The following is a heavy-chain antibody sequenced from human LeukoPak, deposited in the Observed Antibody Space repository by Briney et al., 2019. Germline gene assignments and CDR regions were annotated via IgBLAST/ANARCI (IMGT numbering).Heavy chain of an antibody. J-gene: IGHJ4*02. CDR2: INHSGST. D-gene: IGHD6-13*01. CDR1: GGSFSGYY. V-gene: IGHV4-34*01. Sequence: PSETLSLTCAVYGGSFSGYYWSWIRQPPGKGLEWIGEINHSGSTNYNPSLKSRVTISVDTSKNQFSLKLSSVTAADTAVYYCARGGGSSWAGYWGQGTLVTVSS. CDR3: ARGGGSSWAGY.